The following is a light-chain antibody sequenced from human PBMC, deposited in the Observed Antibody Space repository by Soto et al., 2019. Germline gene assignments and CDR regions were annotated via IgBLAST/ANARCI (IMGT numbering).Light chain of an antibody. J-gene: IGKJ1*01. Sequence: EIVLTQSPGSLSLSPGERATLSCRASQSVSSTFFAWYQQRPGQAPRLLMYGASSRATGIPERFSGSGSGTDFTLTLSRLEPEDFAVYYCHQFDSSVTFGQGTKVEIK. CDR1: QSVSSTF. CDR2: GAS. CDR3: HQFDSSVT. V-gene: IGKV3-20*01.